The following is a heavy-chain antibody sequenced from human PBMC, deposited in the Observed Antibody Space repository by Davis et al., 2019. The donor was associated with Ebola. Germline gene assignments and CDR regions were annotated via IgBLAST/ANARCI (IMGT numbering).Heavy chain of an antibody. J-gene: IGHJ6*03. V-gene: IGHV3-NL1*01. CDR1: GFTFSSFG. Sequence: GESLKISCAASGFTFSSFGMHWVRQAPGKGLEWVSIIHNDAETTYYADSVKGRFTISRDNSKNTLYLQMNSLRAEDTAVYYCAKERGISYYNYDMDAWGKGSTVTVSS. CDR3: AKERGISYYNYDMDA. CDR2: IHNDAETT. D-gene: IGHD5-24*01.